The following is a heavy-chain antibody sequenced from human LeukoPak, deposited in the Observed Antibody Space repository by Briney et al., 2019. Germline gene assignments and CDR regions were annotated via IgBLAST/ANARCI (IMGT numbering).Heavy chain of an antibody. CDR2: INQDGSEK. J-gene: IGHJ4*02. D-gene: IGHD1-26*01. Sequence: GGSLRLSCAASGLTFSYYWMTWVRQAPGKGLEWVANINQDGSEKYYVDSVKGRFTISRDNAKNSLYLQMNSLRAEDTAVYYCARDLVDSGSPSPPGFWGQGTLVTVSS. V-gene: IGHV3-7*01. CDR3: ARDLVDSGSPSPPGF. CDR1: GLTFSYYW.